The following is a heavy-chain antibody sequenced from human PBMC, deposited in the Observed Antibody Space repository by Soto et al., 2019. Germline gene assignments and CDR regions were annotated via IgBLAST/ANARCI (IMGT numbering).Heavy chain of an antibody. V-gene: IGHV1-8*01. D-gene: IGHD1-1*01. CDR1: GYTFTSYD. Sequence: ASVKVSCKASGYTFTSYDIYWVRQATGQGLEWMGWMNPNTGNSGYAQKFQGRVTMTSDTSISTAHMELSSLRSEDAAVYYCARRAETNGWNGFGADKYYFDFWGQGTLVTVSS. CDR3: ARRAETNGWNGFGADKYYFDF. CDR2: MNPNTGNS. J-gene: IGHJ4*02.